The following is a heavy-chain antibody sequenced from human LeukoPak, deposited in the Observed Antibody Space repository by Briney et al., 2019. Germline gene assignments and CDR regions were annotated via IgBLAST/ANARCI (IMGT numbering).Heavy chain of an antibody. J-gene: IGHJ3*02. CDR2: EN. CDR3: ARFARSGLLQDAFDI. Sequence: SETLSLTCTVSGGSVSSGPYYWSWIRQPPGEGLEWIGWENNYNVSLKSRVIISVDRSKNQFSLKLSSVTAADTAVYYCARFARSGLLQDAFDIWGQGTMVTVSS. CDR1: GGSVSSGPYY. D-gene: IGHD3-22*01. V-gene: IGHV4-61*01.